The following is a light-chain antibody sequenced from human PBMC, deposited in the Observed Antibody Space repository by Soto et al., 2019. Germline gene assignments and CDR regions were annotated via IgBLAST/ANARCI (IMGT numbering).Light chain of an antibody. Sequence: DIQMTQSPSSLSASVGDRVTITCRASQAIGSWLAWYQQKPGKAPTSLIYDASNLQTEVPSRFSGSRSGTEFTLTISSLQPEDSATYYCQQYNSYPLTFGGGTMVEI. J-gene: IGKJ4*01. CDR3: QQYNSYPLT. CDR2: DAS. CDR1: QAIGSW. V-gene: IGKV1D-16*01.